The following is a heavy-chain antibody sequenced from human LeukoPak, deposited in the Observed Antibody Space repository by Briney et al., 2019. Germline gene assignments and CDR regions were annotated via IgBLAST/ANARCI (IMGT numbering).Heavy chain of an antibody. CDR2: IKQDGSEK. J-gene: IGHJ4*02. D-gene: IGHD3-10*01. CDR1: GFTFSRNW. V-gene: IGHV3-7*01. CDR3: ARNLPYNYYGSGSYYTAIDY. Sequence: GGSLRLSCAASGFTFSRNWMNWVRQAPGKGLEWVANIKQDGSEKYYVDSVKGRFTISRDNAKNSLYLQMNSLRAEDTAVYYCARNLPYNYYGSGSYYTAIDYWGQGTLVTVSS.